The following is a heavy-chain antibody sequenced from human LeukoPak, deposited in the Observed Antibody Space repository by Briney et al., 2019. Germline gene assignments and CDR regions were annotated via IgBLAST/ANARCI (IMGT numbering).Heavy chain of an antibody. D-gene: IGHD2-21*02. V-gene: IGHV3-23*01. CDR2: ISGSGGST. CDR1: GFTFSSYA. CDR3: AKSTYCGGDCYARRYAPFDY. J-gene: IGHJ4*02. Sequence: GGSLRLSCAASGFTFSSYAMSWVRQAPGKGLEWVSAISGSGGSTYYADSVKGRFTISRDNSKNTLYLQMNSLRAEDTAVYCCAKSTYCGGDCYARRYAPFDYWGQGTLVTVSS.